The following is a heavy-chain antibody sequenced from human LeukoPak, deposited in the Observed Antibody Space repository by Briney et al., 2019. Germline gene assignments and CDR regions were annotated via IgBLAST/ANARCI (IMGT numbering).Heavy chain of an antibody. V-gene: IGHV4-59*01. D-gene: IGHD1-26*01. CDR1: GGSISGFY. Sequence: SETLSLTCTVSGGSISGFYWSWIRQPPGKGLEWIGYIYYSGSTNYNPSLKSRVTISVDTSKNQFSLKLSSVTAADTAVYYCARARELLVGAFDIWGQGTMVTVSS. CDR3: ARARELLVGAFDI. J-gene: IGHJ3*02. CDR2: IYYSGST.